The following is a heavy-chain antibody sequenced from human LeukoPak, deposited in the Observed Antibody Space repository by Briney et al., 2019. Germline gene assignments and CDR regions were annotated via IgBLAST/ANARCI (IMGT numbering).Heavy chain of an antibody. CDR3: SRGYSHSWKNFRGYFDY. V-gene: IGHV4-31*03. D-gene: IGHD6-13*01. CDR1: GGSISSGGYY. J-gene: IGHJ4*02. CDR2: IYYSGST. Sequence: SETLSLTCTVSGGSISSGGYYWSWIRQHPGKGLEWIGYIYYSGSTYYNPSLKSRVTISVDTSKNQFSLKLSSVTAADTAVYYCSRGYSHSWKNFRGYFDYWGQGTLVTVSS.